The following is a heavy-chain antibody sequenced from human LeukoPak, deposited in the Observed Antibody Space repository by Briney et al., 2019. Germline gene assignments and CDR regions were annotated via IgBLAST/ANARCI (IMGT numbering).Heavy chain of an antibody. V-gene: IGHV1-2*06. CDR2: INPNSGGT. Sequence: GASVKVSCKASGYTFTGYYMHWMRQAPGQGLEWMGRINPNSGGTNYAQKFQGRVTMTRDTSISTAYMELSRLRSDDTAVYYCARSLWFGEYDHWGQGTLVTVSS. J-gene: IGHJ4*02. D-gene: IGHD3-10*01. CDR1: GYTFTGYY. CDR3: ARSLWFGEYDH.